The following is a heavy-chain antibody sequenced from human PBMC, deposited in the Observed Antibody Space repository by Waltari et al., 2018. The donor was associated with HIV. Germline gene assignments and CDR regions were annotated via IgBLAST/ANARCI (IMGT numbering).Heavy chain of an antibody. V-gene: IGHV7-4-1*02. CDR1: GYTFSNYV. CDR2: INTNTGSP. J-gene: IGHJ6*02. Sequence: QVQMVQSGSELKKPGASVKVSCKASGYTFSNYVINWVRQAPGQGLEWMGWINTNTGSPTYGQGFTGRFVFSLDTSVSTAYLQIRSLKADDTAVYYCAREYGDYINYYYYGMDVWGQGP. CDR3: AREYGDYINYYYYGMDV. D-gene: IGHD4-17*01.